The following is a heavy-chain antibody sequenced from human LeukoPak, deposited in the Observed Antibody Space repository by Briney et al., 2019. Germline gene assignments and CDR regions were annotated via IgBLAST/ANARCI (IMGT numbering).Heavy chain of an antibody. CDR2: IIPIFGTA. Sequence: ASVKVSCKASGYTFTSYGISWVRQAPGQGLEWMGGIIPIFGTANYAQKFQGRVTITADESTSTAYMELSSLRSEDTAVYYCAALAQGSSISLDYWGQGTLVTVSS. CDR1: GYTFTSYG. J-gene: IGHJ4*02. CDR3: AALAQGSSISLDY. D-gene: IGHD2-2*01. V-gene: IGHV1-69*13.